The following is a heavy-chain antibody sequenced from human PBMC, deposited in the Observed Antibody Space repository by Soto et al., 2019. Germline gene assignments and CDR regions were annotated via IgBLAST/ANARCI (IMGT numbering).Heavy chain of an antibody. Sequence: PSETLSLTCAVYGGSFSGYYWSWIRQPPGKGLEWIGEINHSGSTNYNPSLKSRVTISVDTSKNQFSLKLSSVTAADTAVYYCERGPGRGSGPWGEYVFDIWGQGTLVTVSS. J-gene: IGHJ3*02. D-gene: IGHD6-19*01. V-gene: IGHV4-34*01. CDR1: GGSFSGYY. CDR2: INHSGST. CDR3: ERGPGRGSGPWGEYVFDI.